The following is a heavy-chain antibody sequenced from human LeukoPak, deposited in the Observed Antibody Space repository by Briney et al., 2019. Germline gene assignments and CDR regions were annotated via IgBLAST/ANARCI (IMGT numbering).Heavy chain of an antibody. D-gene: IGHD6-6*01. V-gene: IGHV3-30*02. Sequence: GGSLRLSCGASGFTFSSYGMHWVRQAPGKGLEWVAFIRYDGSNKYYADSVKGRFTISRDNSKNTLYLQMNSLRAEDTAVYYCAKDEYSSSSGDYYMDVWGKGTTVTVSS. CDR2: IRYDGSNK. J-gene: IGHJ6*03. CDR1: GFTFSSYG. CDR3: AKDEYSSSSGDYYMDV.